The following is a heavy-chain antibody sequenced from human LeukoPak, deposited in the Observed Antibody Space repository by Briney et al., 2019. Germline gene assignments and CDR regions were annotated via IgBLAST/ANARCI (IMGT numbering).Heavy chain of an antibody. CDR1: GFTFSSCS. CDR3: AKDSSGWYEWSFDL. J-gene: IGHJ2*01. V-gene: IGHV3-21*04. D-gene: IGHD6-19*01. CDR2: ISSSSSYI. Sequence: GGSLRLSCAASGFTFSSCSMNWVRQAPGKGLEWVSYISSSSSYIYYADSVKGRFTISRDNAKNSLYLQMNSLRAEDTALYYCAKDSSGWYEWSFDLWGRGTLVTVSS.